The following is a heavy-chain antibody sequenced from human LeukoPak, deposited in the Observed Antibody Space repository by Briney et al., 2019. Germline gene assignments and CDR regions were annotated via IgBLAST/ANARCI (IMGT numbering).Heavy chain of an antibody. J-gene: IGHJ4*02. CDR1: GGSVSSGSYY. V-gene: IGHV4-61*01. Sequence: SETLSLTCTVSGGSVSSGSYYWSWIRQPPGKGLEWIGHIYYSGSTNYNPSLKSRVTISVDTSKNQFSLKLSSVTAADTAVYYRARVRGKSIDYWGQGTLVTVSS. CDR2: IYYSGST. CDR3: ARVRGKSIDY. D-gene: IGHD4-23*01.